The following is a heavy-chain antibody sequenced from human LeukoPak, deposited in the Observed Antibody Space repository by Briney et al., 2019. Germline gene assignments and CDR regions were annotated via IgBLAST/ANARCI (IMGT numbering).Heavy chain of an antibody. D-gene: IGHD3-9*01. Sequence: GGSLRLSCAASGFTFSNYAMSWVRQAPGKGLEWVSAIVGSGGSTYYADSVKGRFTISRDNPKNTLYLQMNSLRAEDTAVYYFTKWGDYVIFTGYYDSDYWGQGTLVTVSS. CDR3: TKWGDYVIFTGYYDSDY. CDR1: GFTFSNYA. V-gene: IGHV3-23*01. J-gene: IGHJ4*02. CDR2: IVGSGGST.